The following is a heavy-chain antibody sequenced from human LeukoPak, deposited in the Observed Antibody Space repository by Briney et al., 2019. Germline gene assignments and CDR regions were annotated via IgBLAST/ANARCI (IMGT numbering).Heavy chain of an antibody. CDR2: ISASGGDT. V-gene: IGHV3-23*01. Sequence: GGSLRLSCVVSGLTFSSYSMSWVRQAPGKGLDWVSGISASGGDTWYPDSVKGRYTISRDNSKNTLFLQMSSLRVEDTAMYYCAKDAAGPEYWGQGTLVTVSS. D-gene: IGHD6-13*01. CDR1: GLTFSSYS. CDR3: AKDAAGPEY. J-gene: IGHJ4*02.